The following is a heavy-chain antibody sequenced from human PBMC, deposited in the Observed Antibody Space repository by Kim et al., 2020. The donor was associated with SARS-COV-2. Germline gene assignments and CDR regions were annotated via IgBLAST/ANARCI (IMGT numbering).Heavy chain of an antibody. CDR1: GGSFSGYY. D-gene: IGHD4-17*01. Sequence: SETLSLTCAVYGGSFSGYYWSWIRQPPGKGLEWIGEINHSGSTNYNPSLKSRVTISVDTSKNQFSLKPSSVTAADTAVYYCARYNPPRGDKTWGFDYWGQGTLVTVSS. CDR3: ARYNPPRGDKTWGFDY. CDR2: INHSGST. V-gene: IGHV4-34*01. J-gene: IGHJ4*02.